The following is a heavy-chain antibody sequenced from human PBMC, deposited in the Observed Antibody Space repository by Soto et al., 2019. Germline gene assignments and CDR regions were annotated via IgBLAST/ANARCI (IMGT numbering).Heavy chain of an antibody. J-gene: IGHJ6*02. D-gene: IGHD2-2*01. CDR2: IYYSGST. Sequence: QVQLQESGPGLVKPSQTLSLTCTVSGGSISSGGYYWSWIRQHPGKGLEWIGYIYYSGSTYYNPSVKSRVTISVDTSKNQFSLKLSSVTAADTSVYYCARDVSAHCSRTSCYASGYYYYGMDVWGHVSTVTVSS. CDR1: GGSISSGGYY. V-gene: IGHV4-31*03. CDR3: ARDVSAHCSRTSCYASGYYYYGMDV.